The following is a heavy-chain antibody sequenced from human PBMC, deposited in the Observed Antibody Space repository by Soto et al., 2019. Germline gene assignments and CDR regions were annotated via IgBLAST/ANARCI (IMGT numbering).Heavy chain of an antibody. V-gene: IGHV3-74*01. D-gene: IGHD6-19*01. J-gene: IGHJ4*01. CDR3: ASDRGWSHFDY. CDR2: TDSDGSDT. CDR1: GFTFSSYW. Sequence: EVQLVESGGGLVQPGGSLRLSCAASGFTFSSYWMYWVRQVPGKGLVWVSRTDSDGSDTSYADSVKGRFTISRDNAKNTLYLQRKSLRAEDTAVYYCASDRGWSHFDYWGQGTLVTVSS.